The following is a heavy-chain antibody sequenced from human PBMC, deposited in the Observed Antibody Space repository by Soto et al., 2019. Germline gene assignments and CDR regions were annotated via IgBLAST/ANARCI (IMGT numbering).Heavy chain of an antibody. V-gene: IGHV1-69*13. CDR1: GGTFSSYA. J-gene: IGHJ6*02. CDR3: ARVFRRGYSYGLPYYYGMDV. D-gene: IGHD5-18*01. Sequence: SVKVSCKASGGTFSSYAISWVRQAPGQGLEWMGGIIPIFGTANYAQKFQGRVTITADESTSTAYMELSSLRSEDTAVYYCARVFRRGYSYGLPYYYGMDVWGQGTTVTVSS. CDR2: IIPIFGTA.